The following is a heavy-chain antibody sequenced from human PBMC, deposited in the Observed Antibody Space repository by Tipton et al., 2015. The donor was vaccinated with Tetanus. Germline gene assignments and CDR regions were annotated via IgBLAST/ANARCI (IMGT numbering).Heavy chain of an antibody. CDR3: ARDRDFQYFLNRIGSFGF. D-gene: IGHD1-14*01. Sequence: QLVQSGAEVKKPGDSVTVSCKASGYSFSDYYLHWVRQAPGQGLEWMGWINPHPGGTKFAQRFQGRVTMTRDTSITTVYMDLNILTSDDTAIYFCARDRDFQYFLNRIGSFGFWGQGTRVTVSA. CDR1: GYSFSDYY. CDR2: INPHPGGT. J-gene: IGHJ4*02. V-gene: IGHV1-2*02.